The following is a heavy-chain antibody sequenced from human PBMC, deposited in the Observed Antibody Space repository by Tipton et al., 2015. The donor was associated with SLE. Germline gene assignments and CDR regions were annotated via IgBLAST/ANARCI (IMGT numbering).Heavy chain of an antibody. V-gene: IGHV3-23*01. D-gene: IGHD3-22*01. J-gene: IGHJ4*02. CDR2: ISGSGGST. Sequence: SLRLSCAASGFTFSDYYMSWIRQAPGKGLEWVSAISGSGGSTYYADSVKGRFTISRDNSKNTLYLQMNSLRAEDTAVYYCAKDQEYYYDSSGYYGYWGQGTLVTVSS. CDR1: GFTFSDYY. CDR3: AKDQEYYYDSSGYYGY.